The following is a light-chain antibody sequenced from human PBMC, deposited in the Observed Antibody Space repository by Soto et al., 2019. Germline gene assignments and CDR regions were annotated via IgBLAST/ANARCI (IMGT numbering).Light chain of an antibody. CDR1: QGIRND. Sequence: AIQMTQSPSSLSASVGDRFAITFRASQGIRNDLAWYQQKPGKAPKLLIYAASRLQSGVPSRFSGSGSGTDFILTIYSLQPEDFATYYCQQLNSYPITFGQGTRLEIK. V-gene: IGKV1-6*01. CDR2: AAS. CDR3: QQLNSYPIT. J-gene: IGKJ5*01.